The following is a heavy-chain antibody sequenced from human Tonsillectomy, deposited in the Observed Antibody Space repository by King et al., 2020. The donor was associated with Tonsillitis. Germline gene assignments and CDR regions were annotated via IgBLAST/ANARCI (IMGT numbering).Heavy chain of an antibody. Sequence: QLQESGPGLVKPSETLSLTCTVAGGSISSNNHDWGWIRQPPGKGLEWIGSIYYTGYTHHNPSLRRRVTISVDTSKNQFSLKLTSVTAADTAVYFCARYSSDWEMYYFDHWGQGTLVTVSS. CDR1: GGSISSNNHD. CDR2: IYYTGYT. D-gene: IGHD6-19*01. CDR3: ARYSSDWEMYYFDH. J-gene: IGHJ4*02. V-gene: IGHV4-39*01.